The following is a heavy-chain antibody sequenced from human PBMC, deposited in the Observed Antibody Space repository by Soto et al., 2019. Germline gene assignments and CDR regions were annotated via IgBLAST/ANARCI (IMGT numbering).Heavy chain of an antibody. CDR1: GGSFSGYY. V-gene: IGHV4-34*01. J-gene: IGHJ4*02. D-gene: IGHD2-15*01. CDR3: ARDVVVVVAATQKGNFDY. Sequence: QVQLQQWGAGLLKPSETLSLPCAVYGGSFSGYYWSWIRQPPGKGLEWIGEINHSGSTNYNPSLKSRVTISVDTSKTQFSLKMSSVTAADTAVYYCARDVVVVVAATQKGNFDYWGQGTMVTVS. CDR2: INHSGST.